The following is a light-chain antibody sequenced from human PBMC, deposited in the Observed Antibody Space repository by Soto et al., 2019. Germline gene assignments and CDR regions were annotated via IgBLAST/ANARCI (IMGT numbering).Light chain of an antibody. V-gene: IGKV3-20*01. CDR2: GAS. Sequence: EIVLTQSPGTLSLSPGETATLSCRASQTVTSYFAWYQQKPGQAPRLLIYGASSRATGIPDRFSGSGSGTDFTLTISGLEPEDFAVYYCQQYSYSPRTFGQGTKVEIK. CDR1: QTVTSY. CDR3: QQYSYSPRT. J-gene: IGKJ1*01.